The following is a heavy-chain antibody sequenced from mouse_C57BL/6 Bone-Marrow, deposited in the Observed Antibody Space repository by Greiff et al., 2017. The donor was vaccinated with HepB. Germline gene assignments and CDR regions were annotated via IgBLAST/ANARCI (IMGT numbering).Heavy chain of an antibody. CDR1: GFTFSDYG. CDR3: AREGNLDGDN. V-gene: IGHV5-17*01. Sequence: EVKLMESGGGLVKPGGSLKLSCAASGFTFSDYGMHWVRQAPEKGLEWVAYISSGSSTIYYADTVKGRFTISRDNAKNTLFLQMTSLRSEDTAMYYCAREGNLDGDNWGQGTSVTVSS. J-gene: IGHJ4*01. CDR2: ISSGSSTI. D-gene: IGHD2-3*01.